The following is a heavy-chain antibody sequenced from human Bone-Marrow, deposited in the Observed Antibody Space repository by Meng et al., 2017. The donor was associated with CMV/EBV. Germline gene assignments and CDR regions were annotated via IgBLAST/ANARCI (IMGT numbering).Heavy chain of an antibody. Sequence: SVKVSCKASGGTFSSYAISWVRQAPGQGLEWMGGIIPILGIANYAQKFQGRVTITADKSTSTAYMELSSLRSEDTAVYYCARPATPYDYYGMDVWGQGTTVTVSS. CDR2: IIPILGIA. V-gene: IGHV1-69*10. CDR1: GGTFSSYA. CDR3: ARPATPYDYYGMDV. J-gene: IGHJ6*02.